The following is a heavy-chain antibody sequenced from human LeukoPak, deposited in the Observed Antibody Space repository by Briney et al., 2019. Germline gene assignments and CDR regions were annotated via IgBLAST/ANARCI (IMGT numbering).Heavy chain of an antibody. CDR1: GFTVSSNY. V-gene: IGHV3-53*01. CDR3: ARHSEFGTSWFDY. CDR2: IYTGGTT. Sequence: GVSLRLSCAASGFTVSSNYMSWVRQAPGKGLEWVSVIYTGGTTYYADSVRGRFTISRDNSKNTLFLQMNILRVDDTAVYYCARHSEFGTSWFDYWGQGTLVTVSS. D-gene: IGHD6-13*01. J-gene: IGHJ4*02.